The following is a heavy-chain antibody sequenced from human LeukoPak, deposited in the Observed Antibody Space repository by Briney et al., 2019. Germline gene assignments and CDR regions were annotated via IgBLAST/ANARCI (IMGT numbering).Heavy chain of an antibody. CDR3: ARVRLSGSYFSDY. CDR1: GFTFSSYA. V-gene: IGHV3-64*01. CDR2: ISSNGGST. Sequence: PGGSLRLSCAASGFTFSSYAMHWVRQAPGKGPEYVSAISSNGGSTYYANSVKGRFTISRDNSKNTLYLQMGSLRAEDMAVYYCARVRLSGSYFSDYWGQGTLVTVSS. D-gene: IGHD1-26*01. J-gene: IGHJ4*02.